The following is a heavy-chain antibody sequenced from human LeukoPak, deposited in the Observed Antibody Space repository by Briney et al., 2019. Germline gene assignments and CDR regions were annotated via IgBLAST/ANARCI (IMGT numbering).Heavy chain of an antibody. D-gene: IGHD3-22*01. CDR1: GGSLSGYY. J-gene: IGHJ3*02. Sequence: SETLSLTCAVYGGSLSGYYWSWIRQPAGKGLEWIGRISSSGSTNYNPSLKSRVTISVDTSKNQFSLKLSSVTAADTAVYFCARGPYSYDSSGAFDIWGQGTMVTVS. CDR2: ISSSGST. V-gene: IGHV4-59*10. CDR3: ARGPYSYDSSGAFDI.